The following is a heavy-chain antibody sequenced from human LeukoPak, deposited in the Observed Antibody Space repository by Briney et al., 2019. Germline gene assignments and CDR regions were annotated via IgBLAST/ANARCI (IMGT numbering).Heavy chain of an antibody. CDR2: IYYSGST. CDR1: SGSISSSWYY. Sequence: PSETLSLTCTVSSGSISSSWYYWGWIRQPPGKDLEWIGSIYYSGSTYYNPSLKSRVTISMDTSKNQFSLKLNSVTAADTAMYYCATSPNALTRFDPWGQGTLVTVSS. V-gene: IGHV4-39*07. J-gene: IGHJ5*02. CDR3: ATSPNALTRFDP. D-gene: IGHD2-2*01.